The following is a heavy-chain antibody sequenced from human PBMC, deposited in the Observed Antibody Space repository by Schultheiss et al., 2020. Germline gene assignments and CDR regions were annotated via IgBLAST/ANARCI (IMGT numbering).Heavy chain of an antibody. CDR1: GFTVSSNY. CDR2: ISSSSSYI. D-gene: IGHD2-15*01. V-gene: IGHV3-21*01. J-gene: IGHJ4*02. CDR3: ARTVYCSGGSCGGYDY. Sequence: GGSLRLSCAASGFTVSSNYMSWVRQAPGKGLEWVSSISSSSSYIYYADSVKGRFTISRDNAKNSLYLQMNSLRAEDTAVYYCARTVYCSGGSCGGYDYWGQGTLVTVSS.